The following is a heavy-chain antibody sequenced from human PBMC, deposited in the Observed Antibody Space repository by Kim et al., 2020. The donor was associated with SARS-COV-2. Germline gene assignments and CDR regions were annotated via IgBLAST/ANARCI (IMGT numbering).Heavy chain of an antibody. J-gene: IGHJ4*02. CDR3: ARAVGATTGDCFDY. Sequence: PSLKGRVTISVDTSKNPFSLKLSSVTAADTAVYYCARAVGATTGDCFDYWGQGTLVTVSS. D-gene: IGHD1-26*01. V-gene: IGHV4-34*01.